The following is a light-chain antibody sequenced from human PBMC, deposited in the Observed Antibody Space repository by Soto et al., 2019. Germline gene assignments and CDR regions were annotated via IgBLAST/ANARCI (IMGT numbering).Light chain of an antibody. V-gene: IGLV2-14*01. Sequence: QSVLSQPASVSGSPGQSITISCTGTSSDVGGFEYVSWYKHQPGKAPKLIIYDVTKRPSGVSNRFSGSKSGNTASLTISGIQAEDEGDYYCGSITRSSTSVFGTGTKVTV. CDR1: SSDVGGFEY. CDR3: GSITRSSTSV. CDR2: DVT. J-gene: IGLJ1*01.